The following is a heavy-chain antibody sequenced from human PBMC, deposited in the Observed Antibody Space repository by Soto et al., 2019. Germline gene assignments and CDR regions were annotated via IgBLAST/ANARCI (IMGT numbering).Heavy chain of an antibody. Sequence: QVQLVQSGAEVKKPGSSVKVSCKASGGTFSSYAISWVRQAPGQGLEWMGGIIPIFGTANYAQKVQGIVTMTADESTNTAYMEQISMNTEDTAVYYGARPVPAAYYYYYYGMDVWGQGTTVTVSS. CDR2: IIPIFGTA. D-gene: IGHD2-2*01. CDR3: ARPVPAAYYYYYYGMDV. V-gene: IGHV1-69*01. J-gene: IGHJ6*02. CDR1: GGTFSSYA.